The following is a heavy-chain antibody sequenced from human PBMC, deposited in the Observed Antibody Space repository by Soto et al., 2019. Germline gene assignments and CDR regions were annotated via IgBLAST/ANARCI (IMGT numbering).Heavy chain of an antibody. CDR1: GFSFSTYA. CDR3: AKHSEYQLLSWLDP. J-gene: IGHJ5*02. V-gene: IGHV3-23*01. Sequence: EVQLLESGGGLVQPRGSLRLSCAASGFSFSTYAMSWVRQAPGKGLEWVSGISAGGGNTYYADSVRGRFTISRDNSKNTVDLQISSLRAEDTALYYCAKHSEYQLLSWLDPWGLGTLVTVSS. D-gene: IGHD2-2*01. CDR2: ISAGGGNT.